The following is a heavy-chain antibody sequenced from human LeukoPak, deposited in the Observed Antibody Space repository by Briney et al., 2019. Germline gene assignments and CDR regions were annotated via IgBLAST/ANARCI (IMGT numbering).Heavy chain of an antibody. D-gene: IGHD3-3*02. J-gene: IGHJ4*02. V-gene: IGHV3-53*01. Sequence: GGSLRLSCAASGFTVSSNYMSWVRQAPGKGLEWVSLIYSGGSTSYADSVKGRFTFSRDNSKNTLYLQMNSLRAEDTAVYYCAREGANAFQDYWGQGTLVTVSS. CDR2: IYSGGST. CDR3: AREGANAFQDY. CDR1: GFTVSSNY.